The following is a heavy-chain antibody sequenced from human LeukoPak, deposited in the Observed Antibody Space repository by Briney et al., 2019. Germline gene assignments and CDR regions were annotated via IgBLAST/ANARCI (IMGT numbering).Heavy chain of an antibody. D-gene: IGHD2-2*02. CDR2: FSGGGGNP. CDR1: GFTFSSYA. V-gene: IGHV3-23*01. CDR3: AKGKVVPATIYDY. Sequence: GGSLRLSCAASGFTFSSYAMSWVRQAPGEGLEWVSRFSGGGGNPDYAESVKGRFTISRDNSKNTLHLQMNSLRAEDTAIYYCAKGKVVPATIYDYWGQGTLVTVSS. J-gene: IGHJ4*02.